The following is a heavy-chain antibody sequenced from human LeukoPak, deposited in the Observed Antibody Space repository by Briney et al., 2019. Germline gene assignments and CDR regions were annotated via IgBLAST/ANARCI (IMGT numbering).Heavy chain of an antibody. V-gene: IGHV1-69*04. CDR3: ARNSAGGRYSYYGMDV. D-gene: IGHD3-16*01. J-gene: IGHJ6*02. CDR1: GGTFSSYA. CDR2: IIPILGIA. Sequence: SVKVSCKASGGTFSSYAISWVRQAPGQGLEWMGRIIPILGIANYAQKSQGRVTITADKSTSTAYMELSSLRSEDTAVYYCARNSAGGRYSYYGMDVWGQGTTVTVSS.